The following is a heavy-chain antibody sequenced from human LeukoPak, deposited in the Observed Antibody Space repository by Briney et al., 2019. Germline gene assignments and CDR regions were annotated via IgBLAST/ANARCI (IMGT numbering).Heavy chain of an antibody. CDR1: GGSFSGYY. CDR2: INHSGST. J-gene: IGHJ4*02. CDR3: ARGNRSSSWLPFDY. V-gene: IGHV4-34*01. D-gene: IGHD6-13*01. Sequence: SETLSLTCAVYGGSFSGYYWSWIRQPPGKGLEWIGEINHSGSTNYNPSLKSRVTISVDTSKNQFSLKLSSVTAADTAVYYCARGNRSSSWLPFDYWGQGTLVTVSS.